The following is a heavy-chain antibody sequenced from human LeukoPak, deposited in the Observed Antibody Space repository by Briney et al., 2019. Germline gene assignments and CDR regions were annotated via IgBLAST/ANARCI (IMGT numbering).Heavy chain of an antibody. D-gene: IGHD3-22*01. V-gene: IGHV4-39*07. CDR2: IYYSGST. CDR1: GGSISSSSYY. Sequence: SETLSLTCTVSGGSISSSSYYWGWIRQPPGKGLEWIGSIYYSGSTYYNPSLKSRVTISVDTSKNQFSLKLSSVTAADTAVYYCARDPSSAYYYDSSGSLGYWGQGTLVTVSS. J-gene: IGHJ4*02. CDR3: ARDPSSAYYYDSSGSLGY.